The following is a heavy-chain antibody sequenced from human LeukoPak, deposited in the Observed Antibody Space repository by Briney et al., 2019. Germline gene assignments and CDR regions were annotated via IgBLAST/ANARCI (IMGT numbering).Heavy chain of an antibody. J-gene: IGHJ4*02. V-gene: IGHV4-59*12. D-gene: IGHD5-12*01. CDR3: ARVPGYSGYEFADY. Sequence: SETLSLTCTVSGGSISSYYWNWIRQPPGKGLEWIGYMYYSGSSNYNPSLKSRVTISVDTSKNQFSLKLSSVTAADTAVYYCARVPGYSGYEFADYWGQGTLVTVSS. CDR1: GGSISSYY. CDR2: MYYSGSS.